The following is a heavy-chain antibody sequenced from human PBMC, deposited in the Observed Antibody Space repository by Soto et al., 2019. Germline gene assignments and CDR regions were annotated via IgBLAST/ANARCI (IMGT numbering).Heavy chain of an antibody. V-gene: IGHV6-1*01. Sequence: QVQLQQSGPGLVKPSQTLSVTCGISGDSVSSNSAAWNWLRQSPSRGLEWLGRTYYMSKWYNDYAVSVESRITINPDTSKNLFSLQLNFVPPEDTAVYFCARGEQYSGRTFDYWGQGTLVTVSS. CDR1: GDSVSSNSAA. J-gene: IGHJ4*02. CDR3: ARGEQYSGRTFDY. D-gene: IGHD1-26*01. CDR2: TYYMSKWYN.